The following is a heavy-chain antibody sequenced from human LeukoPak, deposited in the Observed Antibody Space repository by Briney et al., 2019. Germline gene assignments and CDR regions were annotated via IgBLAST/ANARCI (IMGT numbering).Heavy chain of an antibody. Sequence: SETLSLTCSVSGGSIRGYYWNSIRQPPGKGLEWIVYIYYSGSTNYNPSLKSQVTISVDKSKRQFSLNLTSVTAADRAVYYCARDGDYCNSFDPWGQRTLVSVSS. CDR3: ARDGDYCNSFDP. CDR1: GGSIRGYY. J-gene: IGHJ5*02. D-gene: IGHD4-17*01. CDR2: IYYSGST. V-gene: IGHV4-59*01.